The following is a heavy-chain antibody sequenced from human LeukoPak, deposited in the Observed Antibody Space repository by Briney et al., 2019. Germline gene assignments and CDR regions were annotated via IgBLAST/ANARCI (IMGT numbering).Heavy chain of an antibody. V-gene: IGHV3-30*18. D-gene: IGHD1-26*01. Sequence: GGSLRLSCAASGFTFSSYGMHWVRQAPGKGLEWVAVISYDGSNKYYADSVKGRFTISRDNSKNTLYLQMNSLRAEDTAVYYCAKVLGVGAHDAFDIWGQGTMVTVSS. CDR2: ISYDGSNK. CDR1: GFTFSSYG. CDR3: AKVLGVGAHDAFDI. J-gene: IGHJ3*02.